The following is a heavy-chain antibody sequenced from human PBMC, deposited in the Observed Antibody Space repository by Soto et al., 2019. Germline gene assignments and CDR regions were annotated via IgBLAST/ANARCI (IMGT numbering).Heavy chain of an antibody. D-gene: IGHD3-10*01. V-gene: IGHV4-59*01. Sequence: SETLSLTCTVSGVSISSYYWSWIRQPPGKGLEWIGYIYYSGSTNYNPSLKSRVTISVDTSKNQFSLKLSSVTAADTAVYYCARSQAAGIGDYWGQGTLVTVSS. CDR1: GVSISSYY. CDR2: IYYSGST. CDR3: ARSQAAGIGDY. J-gene: IGHJ4*02.